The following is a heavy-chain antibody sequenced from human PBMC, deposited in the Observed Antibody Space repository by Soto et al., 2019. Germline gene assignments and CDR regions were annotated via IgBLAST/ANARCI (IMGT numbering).Heavy chain of an antibody. CDR3: ARGRIFRIGVFDS. D-gene: IGHD3-3*01. J-gene: IGHJ5*01. Sequence: QVQLQESGPGLVKPSQTLSLTCTVSGGSISSGDYFWTWIRQNSGKGLEWIGYIYYNGDTYYNPSLKSRVTISVDRSENQFSLNLSSVTAADTAVYYCARGRIFRIGVFDSWGQGPLVTVSS. V-gene: IGHV4-31*03. CDR2: IYYNGDT. CDR1: GGSISSGDYF.